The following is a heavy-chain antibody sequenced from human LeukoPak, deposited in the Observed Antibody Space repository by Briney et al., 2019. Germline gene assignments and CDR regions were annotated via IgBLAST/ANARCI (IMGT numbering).Heavy chain of an antibody. Sequence: GGSLRLSCAASGFTFSSYSMNWVRQAPGKGLEWVSYISSRSSTIYYADSVKGRFTISRDNAKNSLYLQMNSLRAEDTAVYYCARMFSSRWDLNWFDPWGQGTLVTVSS. CDR1: GFTFSSYS. CDR2: ISSRSSTI. D-gene: IGHD6-13*01. J-gene: IGHJ5*02. CDR3: ARMFSSRWDLNWFDP. V-gene: IGHV3-48*04.